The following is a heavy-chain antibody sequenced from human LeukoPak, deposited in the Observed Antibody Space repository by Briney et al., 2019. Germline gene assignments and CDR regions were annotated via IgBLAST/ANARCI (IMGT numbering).Heavy chain of an antibody. CDR1: GYNFTGYY. V-gene: IGHV1-2*02. D-gene: IGHD3-10*01. J-gene: IGHJ4*02. CDR3: ARYYIEGRCFDY. Sequence: ASVKVSCKASGYNFTGYYIHWVRQAPGQGLEWMGWINPNSGGTNYAQKFQGRVTMTRDTSIRTAYMELSRLRSDDTAMYYCARYYIEGRCFDYWGQGTLVTVSS. CDR2: INPNSGGT.